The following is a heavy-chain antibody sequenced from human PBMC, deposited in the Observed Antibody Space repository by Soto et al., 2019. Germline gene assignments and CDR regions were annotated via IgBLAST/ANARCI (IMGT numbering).Heavy chain of an antibody. Sequence: ASVKVSCKASGYTFTGHYIHWVRQAPQQGPEWMGEIGPESGATRYAQKFRGRVTMTMDTSITTVYMELRNLSPDDTAVYYCGRGRSGQIVVFYWGQGTPVTVSS. D-gene: IGHD1-26*01. CDR1: GYTFTGHY. J-gene: IGHJ4*02. V-gene: IGHV1-2*02. CDR2: IGPESGAT. CDR3: GRGRSGQIVVFY.